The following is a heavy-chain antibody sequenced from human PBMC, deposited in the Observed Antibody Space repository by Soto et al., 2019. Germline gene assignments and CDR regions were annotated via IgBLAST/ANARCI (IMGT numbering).Heavy chain of an antibody. CDR1: GFTFSNYG. D-gene: IGHD2-15*01. CDR3: ASPEVALNY. Sequence: VQLVESGGGLVQPGGSLRLSCAASGFTFSNYGMNWVRQAPGKGLEWVSTITRSGTTTYYADSVKGRFTISRDNAKNSLYLQMNSLRDEDTAVYYCASPEVALNYWGQGTLVTVSS. J-gene: IGHJ4*02. CDR2: ITRSGTTT. V-gene: IGHV3-48*02.